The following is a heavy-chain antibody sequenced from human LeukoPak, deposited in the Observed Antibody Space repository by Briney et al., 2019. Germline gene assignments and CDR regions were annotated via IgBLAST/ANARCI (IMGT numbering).Heavy chain of an antibody. V-gene: IGHV4-30-2*01. Sequence: PSQTLSLTCAVSGGSISSGGYSWSWIRQPPGKGLEWIGYIYHSGSTYYNPSLKSRVTISVDRSKNQFSLKLSSVTAADTAVYYCARDRHYYYDSSGYYRNYWYFDLWGRGTLVTVSS. D-gene: IGHD3-22*01. CDR2: IYHSGST. CDR1: GGSISSGGYS. J-gene: IGHJ2*01. CDR3: ARDRHYYYDSSGYYRNYWYFDL.